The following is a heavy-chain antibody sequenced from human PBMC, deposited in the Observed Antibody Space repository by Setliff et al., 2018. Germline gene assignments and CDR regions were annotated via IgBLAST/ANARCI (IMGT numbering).Heavy chain of an antibody. V-gene: IGHV5-51*01. J-gene: IGHJ4*02. D-gene: IGHD3-10*01. Sequence: GESLKISCKGSGYRFTSHWIGWVRQMPGKGLEWMGLIYPGDSDTRYSPSFRGQVTISADKSISSAYLQWRSLKASDTAMYYCARVGSQGGYYFDSWGQGTLVTVSS. CDR1: GYRFTSHW. CDR3: ARVGSQGGYYFDS. CDR2: IYPGDSDT.